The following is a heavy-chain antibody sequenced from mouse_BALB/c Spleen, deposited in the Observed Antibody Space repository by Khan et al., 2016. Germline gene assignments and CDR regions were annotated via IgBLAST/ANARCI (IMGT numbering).Heavy chain of an antibody. CDR3: TRSPTATRYFDV. CDR1: GYSITSDYA. D-gene: IGHD1-2*01. V-gene: IGHV3-2*02. CDR2: IRYSGST. Sequence: EVQLQESGPGLVKPSQSLSLTCTVTGYSITSDYAWNWIRQFPGNKLEWMGYIRYSGSTTYNPSLKSRISIIRDTSKNQFFLQLYSVTTEDTATXYCTRSPTATRYFDVWGAGTTVTVSS. J-gene: IGHJ1*01.